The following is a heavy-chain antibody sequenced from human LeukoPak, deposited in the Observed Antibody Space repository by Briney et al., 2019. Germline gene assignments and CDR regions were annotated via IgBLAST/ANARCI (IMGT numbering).Heavy chain of an antibody. CDR1: GFTFSSYW. D-gene: IGHD6-13*01. J-gene: IGHJ4*02. CDR2: IKQDGSEK. V-gene: IGHV3-7*01. Sequence: GGSLRLSCAASGFTFSSYWMSWVRQAPGKGLEWVANIKQDGSEKYYVDSVKGRFTISRDNAKNSLYLQMNSLRAEDTAVYYCAMRGYSSSWYYFDYWGQGTLVTVSS. CDR3: AMRGYSSSWYYFDY.